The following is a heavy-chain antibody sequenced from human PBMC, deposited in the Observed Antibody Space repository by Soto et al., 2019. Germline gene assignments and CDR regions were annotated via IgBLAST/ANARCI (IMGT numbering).Heavy chain of an antibody. CDR3: AKDRDTCLDY. CDR2: ISSSSNK. V-gene: IGHV3-48*01. Sequence: PGGSLRLSCAASGFTFSSYSMNWVRQAPGKGLEWVSYISSSSNKYYADSVKGRFTISRDNSKNTLYLQMNSLRAEDTAVYYCAKDRDTCLDYWGQGTLVTVSS. J-gene: IGHJ4*02. CDR1: GFTFSSYS. D-gene: IGHD5-18*01.